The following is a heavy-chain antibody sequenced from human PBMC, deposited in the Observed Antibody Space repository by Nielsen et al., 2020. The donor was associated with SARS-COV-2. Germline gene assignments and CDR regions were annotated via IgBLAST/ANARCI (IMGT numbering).Heavy chain of an antibody. D-gene: IGHD3-16*01. Sequence: GGSLRLSCKGSGYSFTSYWIGWVRQMPGKGLKWMGIIYPGDSDTRYSPSFQGQVTISADKSISTAYLQWSSLKASDTAMYYCATSMGWGATPVRFDYWGQGTLVTVSS. CDR2: IYPGDSDT. CDR3: ATSMGWGATPVRFDY. CDR1: GYSFTSYW. V-gene: IGHV5-51*01. J-gene: IGHJ4*02.